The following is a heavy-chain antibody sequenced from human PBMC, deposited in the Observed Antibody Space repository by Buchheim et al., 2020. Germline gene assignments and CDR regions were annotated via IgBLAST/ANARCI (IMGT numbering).Heavy chain of an antibody. CDR3: AKDLGTERTETIFGVVIRAYYGMDV. D-gene: IGHD3-3*01. Sequence: QVQLVESGGGVVQPGRSLRLSCAASGFTFSSYGMHWVRQAPGKGLEWVAVISYDGSNKYYADSVKGRFTISRDHSKNTLYLQMNSLRAEDTAVYYCAKDLGTERTETIFGVVIRAYYGMDVWGQGTT. J-gene: IGHJ6*02. CDR2: ISYDGSNK. CDR1: GFTFSSYG. V-gene: IGHV3-30*18.